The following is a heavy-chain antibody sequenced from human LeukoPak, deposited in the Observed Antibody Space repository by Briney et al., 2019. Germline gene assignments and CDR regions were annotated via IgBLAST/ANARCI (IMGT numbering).Heavy chain of an antibody. Sequence: GRSLRLSCAASGFSFSAYGMHWVRQAPGKGLDWVANIKHDGSEKYYLDSGNGRFTVSRDNAKNSLYLQMNSLRAEDTAVYYCAKLVVITATQWYFDLWGRGTLVTVSS. CDR3: AKLVVITATQWYFDL. V-gene: IGHV3-7*03. CDR1: GFSFSAYG. J-gene: IGHJ2*01. CDR2: IKHDGSEK. D-gene: IGHD2-15*01.